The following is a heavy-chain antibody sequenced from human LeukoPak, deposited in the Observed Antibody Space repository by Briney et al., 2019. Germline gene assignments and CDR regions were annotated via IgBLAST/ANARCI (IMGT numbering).Heavy chain of an antibody. Sequence: SETLSLTCAVYGGSFSGYYWSWIRQPPGKGLEWIGEINHSGSTNYNPSLKSRVTISVDTSKNQFSLKLSSVTAADTAVYCCARLAVADPFDYWGQGTLVTVSS. CDR2: INHSGST. V-gene: IGHV4-34*01. D-gene: IGHD6-19*01. CDR3: ARLAVADPFDY. CDR1: GGSFSGYY. J-gene: IGHJ4*02.